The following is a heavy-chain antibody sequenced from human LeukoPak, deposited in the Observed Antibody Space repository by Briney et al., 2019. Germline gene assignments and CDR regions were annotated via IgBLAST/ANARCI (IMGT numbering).Heavy chain of an antibody. CDR2: ISSSSSTI. CDR1: GFTFSSYS. V-gene: IGHV3-48*01. D-gene: IGHD2-15*01. J-gene: IGHJ6*02. Sequence: GGSLRLSCAASGFTFSSYSMNWVRQAPGKGLEWVSYISSSSSTIYYADSVKGRFTISRDNAKNSLYLQMNSLRAEDTAVYYCPRDLRGGQYYYYYYGMDVWGQGTTVTVSS. CDR3: PRDLRGGQYYYYYYGMDV.